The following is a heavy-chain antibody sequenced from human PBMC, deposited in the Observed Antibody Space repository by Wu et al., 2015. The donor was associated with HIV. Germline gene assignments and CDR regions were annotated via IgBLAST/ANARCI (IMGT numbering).Heavy chain of an antibody. Sequence: QVQLVQSGAEVKKPGSSVKVSCKTSGDTFSSYAITWVRQAPGQGLEWMGRIIPIFGPAIYAQKFQGRVSITADESTSTAYMELNSITSEDSAVYYCARDRDGTSDNWFDPWGQGTLVTVSS. CDR2: IIPIFGPA. CDR1: GDTFSSYA. CDR3: ARDRDGTSDNWFDP. V-gene: IGHV1-69*13. J-gene: IGHJ5*02. D-gene: IGHD1-1*01.